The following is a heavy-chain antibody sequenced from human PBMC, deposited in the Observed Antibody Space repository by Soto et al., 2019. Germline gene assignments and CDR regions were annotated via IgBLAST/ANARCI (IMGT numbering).Heavy chain of an antibody. CDR2: IHWDDDK. D-gene: IGHD1-26*01. V-gene: IGHV2-5*02. J-gene: IGHJ4*02. Sequence: QITLKESGPTLVKPTQTLTLTCTFSGFSLTTTGVSVGWIRQPPGKALECLALIHWDDDKRYSTSLKTRLTITKDASKNQVVLTMTNMDPVDTARYYCARRLWEGFDYWGQGTLVTVSS. CDR3: ARRLWEGFDY. CDR1: GFSLTTTGVS.